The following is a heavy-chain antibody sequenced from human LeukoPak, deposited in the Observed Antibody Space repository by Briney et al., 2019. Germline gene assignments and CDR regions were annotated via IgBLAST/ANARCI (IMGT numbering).Heavy chain of an antibody. CDR3: ARVRITIFGVGPIHFDY. J-gene: IGHJ4*02. D-gene: IGHD3-3*01. CDR1: GGSISSSSYY. V-gene: IGHV4-39*07. CDR2: IYYSGST. Sequence: SETLSLTCTVSGGSISSSSYYWGWIRQLPGKGLEWIGSIYYSGSTYYNPSLKSRVTISVDTSKNQFSLKLSSVTAADTAVYYCARVRITIFGVGPIHFDYWGQGTLVTVSS.